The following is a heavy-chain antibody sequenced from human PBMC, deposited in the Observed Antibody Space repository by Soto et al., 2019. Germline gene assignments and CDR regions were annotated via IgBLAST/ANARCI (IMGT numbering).Heavy chain of an antibody. V-gene: IGHV4-59*01. J-gene: IGHJ6*02. CDR2: IYYSGST. D-gene: IGHD5-18*01. Sequence: QVQLQESGPGLMKPSETLTLNCTVSGGSISSYYWSWIRQPPGKGLEWIGYIYYSGSTNYNPSLKSRVTISVDTSKNQFSLKLSSVTAADTAVYYCARADSYGSMDVWGQGTTVTVSS. CDR3: ARADSYGSMDV. CDR1: GGSISSYY.